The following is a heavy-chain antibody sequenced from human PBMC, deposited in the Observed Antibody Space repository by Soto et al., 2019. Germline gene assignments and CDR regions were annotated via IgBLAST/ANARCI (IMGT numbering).Heavy chain of an antibody. CDR2: IFSDNER. CDR3: ARMKVDSYQFYYAMDV. V-gene: IGHV2-26*01. J-gene: IGHJ6*02. CDR1: GFSLTTGKMG. Sequence: GSGPTLVNPTATLTLTCTVSGFSLTTGKMGVSWIRQPPGKALEWLAHIFSDNERSYSTALQGRLTISKDTSGSQVVLSMNNVDPVDTATYYCARMKVDSYQFYYAMDVWGQGTTVTVSS. D-gene: IGHD3-9*01.